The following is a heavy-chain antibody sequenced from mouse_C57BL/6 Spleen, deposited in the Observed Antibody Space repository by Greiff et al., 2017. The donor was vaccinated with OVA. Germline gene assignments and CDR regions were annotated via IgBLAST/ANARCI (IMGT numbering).Heavy chain of an antibody. J-gene: IGHJ1*03. Sequence: VQLQESGAELAKPGASVKLSCKASGYTFTSYWMHLVKQRPGQGLEWIGYVNPSCGYTKYNQKMKDKATLTADKSSSTVYMQLSSQTYEDSAVYYCARDYDYWYSDVWGTGTTVTVSS. CDR1: GYTFTSYW. CDR2: VNPSCGYT. V-gene: IGHV1-7*01. CDR3: ARDYDYWYSDV. D-gene: IGHD2-4*01.